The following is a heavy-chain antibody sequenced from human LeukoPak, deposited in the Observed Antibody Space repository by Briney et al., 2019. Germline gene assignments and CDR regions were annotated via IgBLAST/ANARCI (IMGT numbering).Heavy chain of an antibody. CDR1: GFTFSSYA. V-gene: IGHV3-30*04. Sequence: GGSLRLSCAASGFTFSSYAMHWVRQAPGKGLEWVAVISYDGSNKYYADSVKGRFTISRDNSKNTLYLQMNSLRAEDTAVYYCARDVSTFHSSGWYGAFDIWGQGTMVTVSS. CDR2: ISYDGSNK. J-gene: IGHJ3*02. D-gene: IGHD6-19*01. CDR3: ARDVSTFHSSGWYGAFDI.